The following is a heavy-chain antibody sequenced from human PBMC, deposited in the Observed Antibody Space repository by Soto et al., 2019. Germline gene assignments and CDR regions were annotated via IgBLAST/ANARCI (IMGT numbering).Heavy chain of an antibody. Sequence: QVQLVQSGAEVKKPGASVKVSCKVSGYTLTELSMHWVRQAPGKGLEWMGGFDPEDGETIYAQKLQGRVTMTEDTSTATAYMELSSLRSEDTAVYYCATFGGYSGYDYDYGGQGTLVTVSS. CDR1: GYTLTELS. CDR3: ATFGGYSGYDYDY. CDR2: FDPEDGET. J-gene: IGHJ4*02. V-gene: IGHV1-24*01. D-gene: IGHD5-12*01.